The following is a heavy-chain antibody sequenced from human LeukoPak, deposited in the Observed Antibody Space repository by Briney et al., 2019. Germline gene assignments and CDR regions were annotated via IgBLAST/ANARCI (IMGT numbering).Heavy chain of an antibody. CDR2: INPNSGGT. J-gene: IGHJ5*02. V-gene: IGHV1-2*02. Sequence: GASVKVSCKASGYTFTCYYMHWVRQAPGQGLEWMGWINPNSGGTNYAQKFQGRVTMTRDTSISTAYMELSRLRSDDTAVYYCARVRRSGYAQPYNWFDPWGQGTLVTVSS. D-gene: IGHD5-12*01. CDR1: GYTFTCYY. CDR3: ARVRRSGYAQPYNWFDP.